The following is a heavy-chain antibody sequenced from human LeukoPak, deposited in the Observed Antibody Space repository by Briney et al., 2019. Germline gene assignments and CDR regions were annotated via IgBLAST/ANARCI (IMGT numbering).Heavy chain of an antibody. CDR2: INGDGSRT. D-gene: IGHD6-19*01. V-gene: IGHV3-74*01. CDR1: GFTFSSYW. CDR3: AREGGYSSGPDY. Sequence: GGSLRLSCAASGFTFSSYWMHWVRQAPGKGLVWISRINGDGSRTSYADSVKGRFTISRDNAKNTLYLQMNSLRAEDTAVYYCAREGGYSSGPDYWGQGALVTVSS. J-gene: IGHJ4*02.